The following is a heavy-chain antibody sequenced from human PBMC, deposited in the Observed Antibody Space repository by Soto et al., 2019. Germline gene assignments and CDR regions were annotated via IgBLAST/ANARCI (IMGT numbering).Heavy chain of an antibody. Sequence: QITLQESGPALVRPTETLMLTCTYSGFSLTTSGVGVGWVRQPPGKALEWLAVIYWDDDKRYAPSLRGRITITKDTSKNQVVLGMTHMLPMDTGTYYCARRLEQSGSSWDSGAFDIWGQGTVVAVS. CDR3: ARRLEQSGSSWDSGAFDI. D-gene: IGHD6-6*01. CDR2: IYWDDDK. CDR1: GFSLTTSGVG. V-gene: IGHV2-5*05. J-gene: IGHJ3*02.